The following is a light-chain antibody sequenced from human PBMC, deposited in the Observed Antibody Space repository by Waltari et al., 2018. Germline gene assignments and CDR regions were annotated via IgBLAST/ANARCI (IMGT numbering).Light chain of an antibody. CDR3: QQADTFPIT. Sequence: DIQMTQSPSSVSESIGDRVTLTCRASQGITNWLAWYQQKPGKAPKLLIYAASTLKSGVPSRFSGSGSGTDFTLTINSLQPEDFATYYCQQADTFPITFGQGTRLEIK. V-gene: IGKV1D-12*01. CDR2: AAS. J-gene: IGKJ5*01. CDR1: QGITNW.